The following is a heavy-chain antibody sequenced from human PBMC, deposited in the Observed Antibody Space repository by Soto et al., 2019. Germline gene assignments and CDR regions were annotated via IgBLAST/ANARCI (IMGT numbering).Heavy chain of an antibody. Sequence: EVQLLESGGGLVQPGGSLRLSCAASGFTFSSYAMTWGRQAPGKGLEWVSGLSGNGGTTYYADSVKGRFTVSRDNSKNTLHLQLNSLRAEETAIYYCATISGGQTVNGYSDYWGQGTLVTVSS. J-gene: IGHJ4*02. CDR3: ATISGGQTVNGYSDY. D-gene: IGHD5-12*01. CDR2: LSGNGGTT. CDR1: GFTFSSYA. V-gene: IGHV3-23*01.